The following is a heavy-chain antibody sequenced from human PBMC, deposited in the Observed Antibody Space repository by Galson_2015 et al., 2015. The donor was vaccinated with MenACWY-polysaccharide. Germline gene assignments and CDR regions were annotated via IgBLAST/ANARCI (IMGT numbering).Heavy chain of an antibody. V-gene: IGHV3-48*01. Sequence: SLRLSCAASGFTFSSYSMNWVRQAPGKGLEWVSYISSSSSTIYYADSVKGRFTISRDNAKNSLYLQMNSLRAEDTAVYYCARFWEGATAYYYYGMDVWGQGTTVTVSS. CDR1: GFTFSSYS. D-gene: IGHD1-26*01. J-gene: IGHJ6*02. CDR2: ISSSSSTI. CDR3: ARFWEGATAYYYYGMDV.